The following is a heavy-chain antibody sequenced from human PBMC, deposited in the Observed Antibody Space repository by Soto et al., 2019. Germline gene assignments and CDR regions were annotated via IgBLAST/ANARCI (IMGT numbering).Heavy chain of an antibody. CDR1: GFTFSSYA. D-gene: IGHD2-15*01. CDR2: ISGSGGST. J-gene: IGHJ5*02. V-gene: IGHV3-23*01. CDR3: AKDPIVVVVAARNWFDP. Sequence: QPGGSLRLSCAASGFTFSSYAMSWVRQAPGKGLEWVSAISGSGGSTYYADSVKGRFTISRDNSKNTLYLQMNSLRAEDTAVYYCAKDPIVVVVAARNWFDPWGQGTLVTVSS.